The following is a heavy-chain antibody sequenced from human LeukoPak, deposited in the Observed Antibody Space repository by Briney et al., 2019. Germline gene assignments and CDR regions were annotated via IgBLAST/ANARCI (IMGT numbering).Heavy chain of an antibody. CDR2: ISAYNGNT. Sequence: GASVKVSCKASGYTFTSYGISWVRQAPGQGLEWMGWISAYNGNTNYAQKLQGRVTMTTDTSTSTAYMELRSLRSDDTAVYYCARGPLAIVGATRFAFDIWGQGTMVTVSS. CDR3: ARGPLAIVGATRFAFDI. CDR1: GYTFTSYG. D-gene: IGHD1-26*01. V-gene: IGHV1-18*01. J-gene: IGHJ3*02.